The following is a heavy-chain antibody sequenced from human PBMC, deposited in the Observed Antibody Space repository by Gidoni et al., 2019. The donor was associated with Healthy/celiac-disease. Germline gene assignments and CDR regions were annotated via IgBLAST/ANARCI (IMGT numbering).Heavy chain of an antibody. CDR2: ISSSGSTI. CDR3: ARVTAYYDSSGYYFADFDY. CDR1: GFPFSSYE. Sequence: EVQLVESGGGLVQPGGSLRLSCAASGFPFSSYEMNWVRQAPGKGLEWVSYISSSGSTIYYADSVKGRFTISRDNAKNSLYLQMNSLRAEDTAVYYCARVTAYYDSSGYYFADFDYWGQGTLVTVSS. J-gene: IGHJ4*02. D-gene: IGHD3-22*01. V-gene: IGHV3-48*03.